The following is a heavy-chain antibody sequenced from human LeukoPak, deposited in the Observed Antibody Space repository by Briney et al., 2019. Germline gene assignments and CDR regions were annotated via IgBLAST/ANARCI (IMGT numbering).Heavy chain of an antibody. CDR3: ARDRDYGDYPPWRFDY. CDR1: GYTFTSYG. D-gene: IGHD4-17*01. Sequence: ASVKVSCKASGYTFTSYGISWVRQAPGQGLEWMGWISAYNGNTNYAQKLQGRVTMTTDTSTSTAYMELRSLRSDDTAVYYCARDRDYGDYPPWRFDYWGRGTLVTVSS. CDR2: ISAYNGNT. V-gene: IGHV1-18*01. J-gene: IGHJ4*02.